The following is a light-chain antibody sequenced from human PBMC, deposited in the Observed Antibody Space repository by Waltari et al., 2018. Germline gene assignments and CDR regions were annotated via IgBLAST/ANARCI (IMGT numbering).Light chain of an antibody. CDR2: DAS. CDR3: QKYDNLPLT. CDR1: QDIKKY. V-gene: IGKV1-33*01. Sequence: DIQMTQSPSSVSASVRTRVTITCQASQDIKKYLSWYQQKPGKAPNLLIYDASKLQTGVPSRFSGSGSGTDFTLTISRLQPEDIATYYCQKYDNLPLTYGGGTKVEIK. J-gene: IGKJ4*01.